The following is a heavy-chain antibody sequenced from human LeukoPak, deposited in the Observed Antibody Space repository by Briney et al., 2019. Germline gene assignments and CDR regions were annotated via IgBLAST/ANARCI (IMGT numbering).Heavy chain of an antibody. D-gene: IGHD3-22*01. V-gene: IGHV1-8*01. CDR2: MNPNSGNT. CDR3: ARYYYDSSGYMVHFDY. J-gene: IGHJ4*02. CDR1: GYTFTSYD. Sequence: GASVKVSCKASGYTFTSYDINWVRQATGQGLEWMGWMNPNSGNTGYAQKFQGRVTMTRNTSISTAYMELSSLRSEDTAVYYSARYYYDSSGYMVHFDYWGQGTLVTVSS.